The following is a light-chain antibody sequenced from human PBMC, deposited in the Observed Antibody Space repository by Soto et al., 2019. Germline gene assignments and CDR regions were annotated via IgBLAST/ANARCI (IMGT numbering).Light chain of an antibody. Sequence: QSALTQPASVSGSPGQSITISCTGTSSDVGTYNLVSWHQQHPGKAPKLMIYEVSKRPSGVSTRFSGSKSGNTASLTISGLQAEDEADYYCCSYARSSSYVFGTGTKVPS. CDR2: EVS. V-gene: IGLV2-23*02. CDR3: CSYARSSSYV. J-gene: IGLJ1*01. CDR1: SSDVGTYNL.